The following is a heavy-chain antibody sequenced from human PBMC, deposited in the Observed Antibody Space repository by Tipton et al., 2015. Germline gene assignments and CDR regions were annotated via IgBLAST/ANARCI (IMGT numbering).Heavy chain of an antibody. CDR3: ARSRGRHGAFFDS. Sequence: TLSLTCSVSSDSISKYYWSWIRQPPGKELEWIGYIQYSGSTNYNPPLKSRVTISVDTSKTQFSLKMRSVTATDAAVYYCARSRGRHGAFFDSWGQGTFVSVSS. V-gene: IGHV4-59*01. D-gene: IGHD4-17*01. CDR1: SDSISKYY. J-gene: IGHJ4*02. CDR2: IQYSGST.